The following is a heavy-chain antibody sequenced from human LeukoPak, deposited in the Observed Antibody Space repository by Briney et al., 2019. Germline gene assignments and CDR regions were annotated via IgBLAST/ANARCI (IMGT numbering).Heavy chain of an antibody. D-gene: IGHD3-9*01. V-gene: IGHV4-34*01. CDR3: ARGSRYFDWPMGY. Sequence: KTSETLSLTCAVYGGSFSGYYWSWIRQPPGKGLEWIGEINHSGSTNYNPSLKSRVTISVDTSKNQFSLKLSSVTAADTAVYYCARGSRYFDWPMGYWGQGTLVTVSS. CDR1: GGSFSGYY. CDR2: INHSGST. J-gene: IGHJ4*02.